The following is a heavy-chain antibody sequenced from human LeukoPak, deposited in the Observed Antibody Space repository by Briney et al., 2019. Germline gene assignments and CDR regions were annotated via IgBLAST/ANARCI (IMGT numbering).Heavy chain of an antibody. D-gene: IGHD3-22*01. CDR1: GFTFSDYY. J-gene: IGHJ4*02. Sequence: PGGSLRLSCAASGFTFSDYYMSWIRQAPGKGLEWVSYISSSGSTIYYADSVKGRFTNSRDNAKNSLYLQMNSLRAEDTAVYYCARTYYYDSSGYYWAYWGQGTLVTVSS. V-gene: IGHV3-11*01. CDR3: ARTYYYDSSGYYWAY. CDR2: ISSSGSTI.